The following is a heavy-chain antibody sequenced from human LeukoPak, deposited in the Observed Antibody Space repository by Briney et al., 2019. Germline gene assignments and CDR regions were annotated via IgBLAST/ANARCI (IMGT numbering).Heavy chain of an antibody. CDR3: ARVSRYCSGGSCYSYFDY. Sequence: ASVKVSCKASGYTFTGYYMHWVRQAPGQGLEWMGRITPNSGGTNYAQKFQGRVTMTRDTSISTAYMELSRLRSDDTAVYYCARVSRYCSGGSCYSYFDYWGQGTLVTVSS. CDR1: GYTFTGYY. J-gene: IGHJ4*02. CDR2: ITPNSGGT. D-gene: IGHD2-15*01. V-gene: IGHV1-2*06.